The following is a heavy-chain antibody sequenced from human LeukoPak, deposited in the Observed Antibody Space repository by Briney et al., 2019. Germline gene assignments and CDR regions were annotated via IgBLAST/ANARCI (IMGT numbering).Heavy chain of an antibody. CDR1: GGSISSYY. V-gene: IGHV4-59*08. CDR3: ARHGYSYGPCDY. J-gene: IGHJ4*02. Sequence: SETLSLTCTVSGGSISSYYWSWIRQPPGKGLEWIGYIYYSGSTNYNPSLKSRVTISVDTSKNQFSLKLRSVTAADTAVYYCARHGYSYGPCDYWGQGTLVTVSS. CDR2: IYYSGST. D-gene: IGHD5-18*01.